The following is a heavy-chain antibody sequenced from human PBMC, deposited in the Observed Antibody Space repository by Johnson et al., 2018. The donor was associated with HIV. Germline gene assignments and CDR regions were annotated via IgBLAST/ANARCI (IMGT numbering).Heavy chain of an antibody. Sequence: VQLVESGGGVVQPGRSLRLSCAASGFTFDDYAMHWVRQAPGKGLEWVSGINWNGGSTGYADSVRGRFTISRDNAKNSLYLQMNSLRAEDTAVYYCAKDISDHAFEIWGQGTVVTVSS. V-gene: IGHV3-20*04. CDR2: INWNGGST. CDR1: GFTFDDYA. D-gene: IGHD1-14*01. J-gene: IGHJ3*02. CDR3: AKDISDHAFEI.